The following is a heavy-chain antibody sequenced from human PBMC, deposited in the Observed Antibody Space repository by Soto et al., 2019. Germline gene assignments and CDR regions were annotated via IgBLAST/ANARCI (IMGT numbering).Heavy chain of an antibody. D-gene: IGHD3-10*01. CDR3: ARDGPYYYASRMDV. V-gene: IGHV3-53*04. CDR2: LHSGGDT. CDR1: GIPVSSNY. Sequence: EVQLVESGGGLVQPGGSLSLSCVASGIPVSSNYMTWVRQAPGKGLEWVSVLHSGGDTYYANSVKGRFTISRHDSTNTLYLQMNSLTPEDTAVYYCARDGPYYYASRMDVWGQGTTVTVSS. J-gene: IGHJ6*02.